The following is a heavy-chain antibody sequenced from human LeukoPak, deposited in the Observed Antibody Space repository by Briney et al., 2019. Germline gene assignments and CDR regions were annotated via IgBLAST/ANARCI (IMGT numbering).Heavy chain of an antibody. V-gene: IGHV3-64*01. J-gene: IGHJ4*02. Sequence: GGSLRLSCVASGFTFSSYAMHWGRQAPGKGLDYVSAISANGGSTYYANSVKGRYTISRDNSKNTLYLQMGSLRAEDMAVYYCTRGHYDSSGYYSDYWGQGTLVTVSS. CDR2: ISANGGST. D-gene: IGHD3-22*01. CDR1: GFTFSSYA. CDR3: TRGHYDSSGYYSDY.